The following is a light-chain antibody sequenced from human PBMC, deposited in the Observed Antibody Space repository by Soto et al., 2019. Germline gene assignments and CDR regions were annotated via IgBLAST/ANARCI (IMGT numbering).Light chain of an antibody. CDR3: QQYNNWPPPFT. CDR2: GAS. Sequence: EIVMTQSPATLSLSPGERATLSCRASQSVSSNLAWYQQKPGQAPRLLIYGASTRATGIPARFSGSGSGTDFTLTISSLQSEDFAVYYCQQYNNWPPPFTFGQGTQLEIK. J-gene: IGKJ2*01. CDR1: QSVSSN. V-gene: IGKV3-15*01.